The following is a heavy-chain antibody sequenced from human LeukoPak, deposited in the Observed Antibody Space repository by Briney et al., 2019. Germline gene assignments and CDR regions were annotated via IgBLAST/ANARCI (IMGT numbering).Heavy chain of an antibody. CDR3: AREPTGLFYYGMDV. Sequence: GGSLRLSCAASGFTFSSYEMNWVRQGPGKGLEWVSYISSSGSTIYYADSVKGRFTISRDNAKNSRYLQMHSLRAENTAVYYCAREPTGLFYYGMDVWGQGTPVTVSS. CDR2: ISSSGSTI. V-gene: IGHV3-48*03. CDR1: GFTFSSYE. D-gene: IGHD1-14*01. J-gene: IGHJ6*02.